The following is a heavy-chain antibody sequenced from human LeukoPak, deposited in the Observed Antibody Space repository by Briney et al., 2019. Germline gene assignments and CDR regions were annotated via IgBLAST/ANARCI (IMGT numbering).Heavy chain of an antibody. J-gene: IGHJ4*02. CDR3: AREGNWNDQDY. CDR2: INGDGSST. CDR1: GFTFSSYW. Sequence: GGSLRLSCAASGFTFSSYWMHWVRQAPGKGLVWVSRINGDGSSTTYADSVKGRFTISRDNAKNSLYLQMNSLRAEDTAVYYCAREGNWNDQDYWGQGTLVTVSS. D-gene: IGHD1-20*01. V-gene: IGHV3-74*01.